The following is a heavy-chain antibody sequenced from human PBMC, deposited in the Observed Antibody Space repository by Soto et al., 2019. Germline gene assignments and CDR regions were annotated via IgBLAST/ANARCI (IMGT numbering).Heavy chain of an antibody. CDR3: ARDANDILTGYPY. Sequence: PGGSLRLSCAASGFTFSSYAMHWVRQAPGKGLEWVAVISYDGSNKYYADSVKGRFTISRDNSKNTLYLQMNSLRAEDTAVYYCARDANDILTGYPYWGQGTLVTVSS. J-gene: IGHJ4*02. D-gene: IGHD3-9*01. CDR2: ISYDGSNK. CDR1: GFTFSSYA. V-gene: IGHV3-30-3*01.